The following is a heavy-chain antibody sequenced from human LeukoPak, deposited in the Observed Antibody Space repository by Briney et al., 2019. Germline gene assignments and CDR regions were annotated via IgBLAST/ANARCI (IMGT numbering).Heavy chain of an antibody. CDR1: GYTFTSYA. D-gene: IGHD5-24*01. J-gene: IGHJ4*02. CDR2: INAGNGNT. Sequence: ASVKVSCKASGYTFTSYAMHWVRQAPGQGLEWMGWINAGNGNTKYSQKFQGRVTITRDTSASTAYMELSSLRSEDTAVYYCARGRGYRDYFDYWGQGTLVTVSS. CDR3: ARGRGYRDYFDY. V-gene: IGHV1-3*01.